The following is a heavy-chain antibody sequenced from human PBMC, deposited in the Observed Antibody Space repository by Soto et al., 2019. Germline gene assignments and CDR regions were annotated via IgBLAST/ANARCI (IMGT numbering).Heavy chain of an antibody. Sequence: GGSLRLSCTASGFTFGDYAMSWFRQAPGKGLEWVGFIRSKAYGGITEYAASVKGRFTISRDDSKSIAYLQMNSLKTEDTAVYYCTSAQQLVMGHYYYGMDVWGQGTTVTVYS. V-gene: IGHV3-49*03. D-gene: IGHD6-13*01. CDR2: IRSKAYGGIT. CDR1: GFTFGDYA. CDR3: TSAQQLVMGHYYYGMDV. J-gene: IGHJ6*02.